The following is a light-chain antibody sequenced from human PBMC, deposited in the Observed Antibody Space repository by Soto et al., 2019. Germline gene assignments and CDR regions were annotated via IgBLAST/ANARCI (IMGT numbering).Light chain of an antibody. J-gene: IGKJ4*01. CDR1: QTISSW. CDR3: QQYGSSPTLT. V-gene: IGKV1-5*03. Sequence: DIQLTQSPSTLSASVGDRVTITCRASQTISSWLAWYQQKPGKAHKLLIYKASTLKSGVPSRFSGSGSGTDFTLTISRLEPEDLAVYYCQQYGSSPTLTFGGGTKVDI. CDR2: KAS.